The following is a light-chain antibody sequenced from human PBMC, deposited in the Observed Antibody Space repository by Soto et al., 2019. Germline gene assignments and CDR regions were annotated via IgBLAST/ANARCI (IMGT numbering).Light chain of an antibody. CDR1: TSDIGNYNY. V-gene: IGLV2-14*01. CDR2: QIS. Sequence: QSVLTQPASVSGSPQQSISISCTGATSDIGNYNYFSWYQQHPGKAPKLIIYQISNRPSGVCNRFSGSKSVNTASLAISGLQANDKADYYCSTYTGSNTPDVVGTGTKLTVL. J-gene: IGLJ1*01. CDR3: STYTGSNTPDV.